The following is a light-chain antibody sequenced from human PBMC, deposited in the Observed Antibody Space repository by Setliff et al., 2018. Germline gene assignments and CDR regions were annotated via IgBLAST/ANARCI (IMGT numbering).Light chain of an antibody. CDR3: SSYTVGSTLSV. V-gene: IGLV2-14*03. CDR2: DVT. J-gene: IGLJ1*01. CDR1: SSDVGGCDY. Sequence: QSALTQPASVSGSPGQSITFSCTGSSSDVGGCDYVSWYQQHPGKAPKLLIYDVTNRPSGVSNRFSGSKSGNTASLTISGLQAEDEAEYFCSSYTVGSTLSVFGTGTKVNVL.